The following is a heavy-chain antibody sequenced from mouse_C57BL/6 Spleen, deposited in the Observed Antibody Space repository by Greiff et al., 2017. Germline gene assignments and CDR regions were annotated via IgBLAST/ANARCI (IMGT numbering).Heavy chain of an antibody. D-gene: IGHD1-1*01. Sequence: EVKLQESGPGLVKPSQSLSLTCSVTGYSITSGYYWNWIRQFPGNKLEWMGYISYDGSNKYNPSLKNRISITRDTSKNQFFLKLNSVTTEDTATYYCARGTTVVEGGYFDGWGTGTTVTVSS. J-gene: IGHJ1*03. CDR1: GYSITSGYY. CDR3: ARGTTVVEGGYFDG. V-gene: IGHV3-6*01. CDR2: ISYDGSN.